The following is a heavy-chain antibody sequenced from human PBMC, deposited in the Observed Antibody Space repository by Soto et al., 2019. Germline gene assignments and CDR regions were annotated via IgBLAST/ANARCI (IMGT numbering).Heavy chain of an antibody. CDR1: GFTFSSYG. V-gene: IGHV3-30*18. CDR3: AKGSPNPYAIGYGMDV. J-gene: IGHJ6*02. CDR2: ISYDGSNK. Sequence: GGSLRLSCAASGFTFSSYGMHWVRQAPGKGLEWVAVISYDGSNKYYADSVKGRFTISRDNSKNTLYLQMNSLRAEDTAVYYCAKGSPNPYAIGYGMDVWGQGTTVTVS. D-gene: IGHD2-8*01.